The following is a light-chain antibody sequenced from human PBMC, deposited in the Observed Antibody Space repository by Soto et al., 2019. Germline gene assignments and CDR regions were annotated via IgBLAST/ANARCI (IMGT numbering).Light chain of an antibody. CDR2: GVS. CDR3: CSYAGSSTFSYV. CDR1: SSDIGGHND. J-gene: IGLJ1*01. Sequence: QSALTQPASVSGSPGQSITISCTGTSSDIGGHNDVSWYQQHPGKAPKLLIYGVSKRPSGVSNRFSGSKSGNTASLTISGLQAEDEADYYCCSYAGSSTFSYVFGTGTKLTVL. V-gene: IGLV2-23*02.